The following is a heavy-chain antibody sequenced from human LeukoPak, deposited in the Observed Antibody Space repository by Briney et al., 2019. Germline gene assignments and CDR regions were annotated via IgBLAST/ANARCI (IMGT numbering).Heavy chain of an antibody. V-gene: IGHV1-18*01. D-gene: IGHD3-3*01. CDR2: ISAYNGNT. Sequence: ASVTVSCKASGYTFTSYGISWVRQAPGQGLEWMGWISAYNGNTNYAQKLQGRVTMTTDTSTSTAYMELRSLRSDDTAVYYCARETLVLRFLEWSGAFDIWGQGTMVTVSS. CDR3: ARETLVLRFLEWSGAFDI. J-gene: IGHJ3*02. CDR1: GYTFTSYG.